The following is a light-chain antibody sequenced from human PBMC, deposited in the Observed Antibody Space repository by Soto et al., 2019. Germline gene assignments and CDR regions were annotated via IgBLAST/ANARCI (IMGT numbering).Light chain of an antibody. J-gene: IGKJ1*01. CDR3: QQYGVSPT. Sequence: EIVLTQSPGTLSLSPGERATLSGRSSHSVSSNYLAWYQQKPGQAPRLLIYDVSSRATGIPDRFSGSGSGTDFTLTISRLEPVDFAVYYCQQYGVSPTFGQGTKVEIK. CDR2: DVS. CDR1: HSVSSNY. V-gene: IGKV3-20*01.